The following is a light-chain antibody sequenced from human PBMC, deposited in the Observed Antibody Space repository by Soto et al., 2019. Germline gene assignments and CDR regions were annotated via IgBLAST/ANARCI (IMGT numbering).Light chain of an antibody. CDR3: QQYNNWPPWT. CDR2: DAS. CDR1: QSVGSW. Sequence: DIQMTQSPSTLSASVGDRVTITCRASQSVGSWLAWYQQKPGSAPNLLIFDASGLESGVPSRFSGSGSGTEFTRTISSLQPDDFATYYCQQYNNWPPWTFGQGTKV. V-gene: IGKV1-5*01. J-gene: IGKJ1*01.